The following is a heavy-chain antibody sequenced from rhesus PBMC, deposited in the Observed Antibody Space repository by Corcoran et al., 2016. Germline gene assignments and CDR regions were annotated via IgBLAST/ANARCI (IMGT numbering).Heavy chain of an antibody. Sequence: QVQLQESGPGLVKPSETLSLTCAVSGYSISSGYGWSWIRQPPGKGLEGIGYISYSGSTNYTPSLKSRVTISREPSKNQFSLKLSSVTAADTAVYYCARDGSYGLDAWGQGVVVTVSS. D-gene: IGHD1-44*02. CDR3: ARDGSYGLDA. J-gene: IGHJ6*01. CDR1: GYSISSGYG. CDR2: ISYSGST. V-gene: IGHV4-122*02.